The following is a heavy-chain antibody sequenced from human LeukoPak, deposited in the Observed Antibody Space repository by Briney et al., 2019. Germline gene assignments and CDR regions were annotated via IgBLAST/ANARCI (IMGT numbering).Heavy chain of an antibody. V-gene: IGHV5-51*01. J-gene: IGHJ6*03. CDR1: GYSFTSYW. CDR2: IYPGDSDT. D-gene: IGHD6-19*01. CDR3: ARHASYSSGWFESGYYYYYMDV. Sequence: GESLKISCKGSGYSFTSYWIGWVRQMPGKGLEWMGFIYPGDSDTRYSPSFQGQVTISADKSISTAYLQWSSLKASDTAMYYCARHASYSSGWFESGYYYYYMDVWGKGTTVTVSS.